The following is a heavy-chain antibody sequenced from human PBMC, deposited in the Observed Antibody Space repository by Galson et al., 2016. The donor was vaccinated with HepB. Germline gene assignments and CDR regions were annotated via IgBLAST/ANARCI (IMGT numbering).Heavy chain of an antibody. CDR1: GYIFTAYY. CDR2: INPNSGGT. CDR3: ARGPWGSSGWYHDV. V-gene: IGHV1-2*02. J-gene: IGHJ2*01. Sequence: SVKVSCKASGYIFTAYYIHWVRQAPGHGLEWIGWINPNSGGTEYAPISQGRVTLSSDTSLSTAYMELTSLKSDDTALYYCARGPWGSSGWYHDVWGRGTLVSVSS. D-gene: IGHD7-27*01.